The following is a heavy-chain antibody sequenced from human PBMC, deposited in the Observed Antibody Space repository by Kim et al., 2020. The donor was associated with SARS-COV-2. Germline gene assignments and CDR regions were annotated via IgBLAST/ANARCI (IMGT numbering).Heavy chain of an antibody. V-gene: IGHV3-73*01. J-gene: IGHJ3*02. D-gene: IGHD6-13*01. Sequence: GGSLRLSCAASGFTFSDSAMYWVRQASGKGLEWVGRIRSKANSYETAYDVSVKGRFTISRDDSKHTAYLQMNSMKTEDTAIYYCTRVPPDSNSWLDSFDIWGQGTMVTVSS. CDR2: IRSKANSYET. CDR1: GFTFSDSA. CDR3: TRVPPDSNSWLDSFDI.